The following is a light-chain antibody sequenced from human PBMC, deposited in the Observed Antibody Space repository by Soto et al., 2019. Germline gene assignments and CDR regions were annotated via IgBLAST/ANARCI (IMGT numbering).Light chain of an antibody. CDR1: QSVSGW. CDR3: QQYATYPIT. CDR2: KAS. Sequence: DIQMTQSPSTLSASVGDRVTITCRASQSVSGWLAWYQQKPGKAPKLLIYKASSLESGVQSRFSGSGSGTEFTLIISSLQPDDFATYYCQQYATYPITFGQGTRLDIK. J-gene: IGKJ5*01. V-gene: IGKV1-5*03.